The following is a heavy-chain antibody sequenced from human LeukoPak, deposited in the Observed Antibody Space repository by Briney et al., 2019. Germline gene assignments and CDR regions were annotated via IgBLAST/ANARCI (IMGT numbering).Heavy chain of an antibody. CDR1: RYTFTNYG. J-gene: IGHJ4*02. D-gene: IGHD6-13*01. CDR3: ARDPPFPSSSWPNSLDY. CDR2: ISLYDDNTNT. Sequence: ASVKVSCKASRYTFTNYGISWVRQAPGQGLEWMGWISLYDDNTNTNYAQKFQGRLTMTTDTSTDTAHMELRSLRDDDTAVYYCARDPPFPSSSWPNSLDYWGQGTLVTVSS. V-gene: IGHV1-18*01.